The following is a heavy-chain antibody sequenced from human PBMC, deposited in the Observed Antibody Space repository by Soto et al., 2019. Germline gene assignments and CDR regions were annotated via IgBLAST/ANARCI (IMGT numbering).Heavy chain of an antibody. CDR3: ASWGFIVATNWYFDL. V-gene: IGHV3-7*01. D-gene: IGHD5-12*01. Sequence: EAQLVESGGGLVQPGGSLRLSCAASGFTFSSYWMSWARQAPGKGLEWVANIKQDGNEESYVDSVKGRFTISRDNTKNSLFLQMNSLRAEDTAVYYCASWGFIVATNWYFDLWGRGTLVTVSS. CDR1: GFTFSSYW. CDR2: IKQDGNEE. J-gene: IGHJ2*01.